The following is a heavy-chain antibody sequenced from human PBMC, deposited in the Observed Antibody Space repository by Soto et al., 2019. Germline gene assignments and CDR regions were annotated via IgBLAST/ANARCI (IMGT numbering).Heavy chain of an antibody. J-gene: IGHJ5*02. CDR2: ISGSGGST. CDR1: GFTFSSYA. V-gene: IGHV3-23*01. CDR3: AKDVAVAGTNWFDP. Sequence: GGSLRLSCAASGFTFSSYAMSWVRQAPGRGLEWVSAISGSGGSTYYADSVKGRFTISRDNSKNTLYLQMNSLRAEDTAVYYCAKDVAVAGTNWFDPWGQGTLVTVSS. D-gene: IGHD6-19*01.